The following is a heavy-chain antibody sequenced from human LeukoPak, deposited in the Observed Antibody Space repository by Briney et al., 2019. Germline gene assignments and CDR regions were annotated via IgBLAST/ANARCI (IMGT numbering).Heavy chain of an antibody. CDR2: IWNDGSNK. CDR3: AKMGSIGVVVTATDY. Sequence: GGSLRLSCAASGFTFSSYGVHGGRQAPGKGRGWVAVIWNDGSNKYYADSVKGRFTISRDNSKNTLYLQMNRLRAEETAVYYCAKMGSIGVVVTATDYWGQGTLVTVSS. CDR1: GFTFSSYG. J-gene: IGHJ4*02. V-gene: IGHV3-33*06. D-gene: IGHD2-21*02.